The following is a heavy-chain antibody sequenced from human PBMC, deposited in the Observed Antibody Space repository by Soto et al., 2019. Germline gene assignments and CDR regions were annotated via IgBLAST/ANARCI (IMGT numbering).Heavy chain of an antibody. CDR3: ARGLDKVAGGAFDI. Sequence: PGGSLRLSCAASGFTFSRSAMHWVRQAPGKGLEWVAVISHDENNKDFADSVRGRFTISRDNSKNTMYLQMNSLRGDDTAVYYCARGLDKVAGGAFDIWGQGAMVTVSS. J-gene: IGHJ3*02. V-gene: IGHV3-33*01. CDR1: GFTFSRSA. D-gene: IGHD3-10*01. CDR2: ISHDENNK.